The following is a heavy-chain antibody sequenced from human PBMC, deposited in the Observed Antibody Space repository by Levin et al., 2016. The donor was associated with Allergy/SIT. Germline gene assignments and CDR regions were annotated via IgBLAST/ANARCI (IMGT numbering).Heavy chain of an antibody. J-gene: IGHJ6*02. Sequence: VRQAPGKGLEWVANIKQDGSEKYYVDSVKGRFTISRDNAKNSLYLQMNSLRAEDTAVYYCAREGAWAQHLIYYYYGMDVWGQGTTVTVSS. D-gene: IGHD6-13*01. V-gene: IGHV3-7*03. CDR3: AREGAWAQHLIYYYYGMDV. CDR2: IKQDGSEK.